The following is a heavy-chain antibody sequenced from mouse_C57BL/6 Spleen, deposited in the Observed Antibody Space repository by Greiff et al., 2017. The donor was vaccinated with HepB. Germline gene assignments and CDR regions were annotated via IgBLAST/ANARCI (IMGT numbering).Heavy chain of an antibody. Sequence: QVQLQQPGAELVKPGASVKLSCKASGYTFTSYWMHWVKQRPGRGLEWIGRIDPNSGGTKYNEKFKSKATLTVDKPSSTAYMQLSSLTSEDSAVYYCARSAEIYYYGSSPYYFDYWGQGTTLTVSS. V-gene: IGHV1-72*01. CDR1: GYTFTSYW. J-gene: IGHJ2*01. CDR3: ARSAEIYYYGSSPYYFDY. D-gene: IGHD1-1*01. CDR2: IDPNSGGT.